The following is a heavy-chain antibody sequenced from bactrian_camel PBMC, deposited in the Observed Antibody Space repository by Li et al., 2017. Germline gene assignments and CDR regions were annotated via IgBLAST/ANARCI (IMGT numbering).Heavy chain of an antibody. D-gene: IGHD3*01. Sequence: QLVESGGGSVQVGGSLRLSCALFGYTWIYMGWFRQTPGGEREGVSTIETSSGGNTWYADSVKGRFTISWDNAKKTVHLQMNNLKPEDTAMYYCAADWSGADACRSRAIGAPDFAYLGQGTQVTVS. J-gene: IGHJ6*01. CDR1: GYTWIY. V-gene: IGHV3S63*01. CDR3: AADWSGADACRSRAIGAPDFAY. CDR2: IETSSGGNT.